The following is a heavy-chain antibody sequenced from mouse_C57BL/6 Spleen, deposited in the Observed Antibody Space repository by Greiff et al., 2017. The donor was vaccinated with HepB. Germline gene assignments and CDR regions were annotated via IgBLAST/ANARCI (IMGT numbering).Heavy chain of an antibody. D-gene: IGHD2-4*01. CDR3: ARDDYDSYDAMDY. CDR2: IDPSDSYT. Sequence: QVQLQQPGAELVRPGTSVKLSCKASGYTFTSYWMHWVKQRPGQGLEWIGVIDPSDSYTNYNQKFKGKATLTVDTSSSTAYMQLSRLTSEDSAVYYCARDDYDSYDAMDYWGQGTSVTVSS. V-gene: IGHV1-59*01. J-gene: IGHJ4*01. CDR1: GYTFTSYW.